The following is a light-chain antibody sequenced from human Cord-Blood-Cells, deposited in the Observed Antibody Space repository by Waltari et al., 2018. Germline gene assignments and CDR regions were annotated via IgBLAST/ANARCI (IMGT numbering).Light chain of an antibody. J-gene: IGKJ4*01. V-gene: IGKV3-11*01. CDR3: QQRSNWLT. Sequence: EIVLTQSPAILSLSPGERATLSCRASQSVSSYLAWYQQKPGQAPRLLIYDASNRATGIPARFIGSGSGTDFTLTISSLEPEDFAVYYCQQRSNWLTFGGGTKVEIK. CDR2: DAS. CDR1: QSVSSY.